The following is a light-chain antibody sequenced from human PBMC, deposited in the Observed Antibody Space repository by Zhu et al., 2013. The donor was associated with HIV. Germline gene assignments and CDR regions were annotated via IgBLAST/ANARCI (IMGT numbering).Light chain of an antibody. V-gene: IGLV2-14*01. CDR3: SSYTSSSTLV. Sequence: SALTQPASVSGSPGQSITISCTATSNDIGDYNHVSWYQHHPGKAPKLMIYEVTNRPSGVSNRFSVSKSGNTASLTISGLQAEDEADYYCSSYTSSSTLVFGTGTKVTVL. CDR2: EVT. J-gene: IGLJ1*01. CDR1: SNDIGDYNH.